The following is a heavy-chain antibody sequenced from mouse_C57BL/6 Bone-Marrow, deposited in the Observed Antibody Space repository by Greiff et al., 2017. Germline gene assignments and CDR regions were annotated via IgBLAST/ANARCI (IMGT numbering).Heavy chain of an antibody. Sequence: EVKLQQSGAELVKPGASVKLSCTASGYNIKDYYMHWVKQRTEQGLEWIGRIDPEDGETKYAPKFQGKATLTADPSSNTASLQLSSLTSEDTAVYYCARGDLVTTRYWYVDVWGTGTTVTVSS. V-gene: IGHV14-2*01. CDR2: IDPEDGET. CDR3: ARGDLVTTRYWYVDV. D-gene: IGHD2-2*01. J-gene: IGHJ1*03. CDR1: GYNIKDYY.